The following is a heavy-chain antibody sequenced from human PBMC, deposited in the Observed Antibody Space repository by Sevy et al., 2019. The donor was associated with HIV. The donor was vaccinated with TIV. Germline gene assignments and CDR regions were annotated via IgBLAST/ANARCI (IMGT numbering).Heavy chain of an antibody. Sequence: GGSLRLSCAASGFTFSYYTIKWVRQAPGKGLEWVSSISSGSSYISYGESVKGRFTISRDNAKNSLFLQMNSLRAEDTAVYYCARSLDYYDSSGANDYWGQGTLVTVSS. D-gene: IGHD3-22*01. CDR2: ISSGSSYI. CDR3: ARSLDYYDSSGANDY. J-gene: IGHJ4*02. CDR1: GFTFSYYT. V-gene: IGHV3-21*01.